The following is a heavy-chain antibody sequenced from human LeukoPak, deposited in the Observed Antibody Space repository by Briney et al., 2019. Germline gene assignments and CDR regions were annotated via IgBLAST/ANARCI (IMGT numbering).Heavy chain of an antibody. D-gene: IGHD6-19*01. Sequence: ASVTVSCKASGYTFTSYYMHWVRQAPGQGLEWMGLINPSGGSTSYAQRFQGRVTMTRDTSTSTVYMELSSLRSEDTAVYYCAREAVAGTGGGMDVWGQGTTVTVSS. J-gene: IGHJ6*02. CDR1: GYTFTSYY. CDR3: AREAVAGTGGGMDV. CDR2: INPSGGST. V-gene: IGHV1-46*01.